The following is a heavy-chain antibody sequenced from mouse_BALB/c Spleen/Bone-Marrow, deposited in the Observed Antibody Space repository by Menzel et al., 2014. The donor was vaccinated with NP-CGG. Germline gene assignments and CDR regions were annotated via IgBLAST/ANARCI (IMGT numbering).Heavy chain of an antibody. V-gene: IGHV1-18*01. Sequence: DVHLVESGPELVKPGASVKISCKTSGYTFTEYTMHWVKQSHGKSLEWIGGINPNNGDTSYNQKFKGKATLTVDKSSSTAYMELRSLTSEDSAVYYCGSGSDYHAVDCWGQGTSVTVSS. J-gene: IGHJ4*01. CDR1: GYTFTEYT. D-gene: IGHD6-1*01. CDR2: INPNNGDT. CDR3: GSGSDYHAVDC.